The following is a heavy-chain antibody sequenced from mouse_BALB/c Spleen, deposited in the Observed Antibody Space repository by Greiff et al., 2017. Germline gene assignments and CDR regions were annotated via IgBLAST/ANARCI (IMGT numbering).Heavy chain of an antibody. CDR3: ARQDGYDPWFAY. CDR2: ISSGGSYT. Sequence: DVHLVESGGGLVKPGGSLKLSCAASGFTFSSYAMSWVRQTPEKRLEWVATISSGGSYTYYPDSVKGRFTISRDNAKNTLYLQMSSLRSEDTAMYYCARQDGYDPWFAYWGQGTLVTVSA. J-gene: IGHJ3*01. D-gene: IGHD2-2*01. V-gene: IGHV5-9-3*01. CDR1: GFTFSSYA.